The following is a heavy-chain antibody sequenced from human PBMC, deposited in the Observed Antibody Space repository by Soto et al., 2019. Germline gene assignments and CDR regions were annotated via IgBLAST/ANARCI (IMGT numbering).Heavy chain of an antibody. J-gene: IGHJ6*02. D-gene: IGHD6-6*01. CDR2: IIPVFGTE. CDR3: ARELGKYSTSHYYFYGMDV. CDR1: GGSFSTYG. Sequence: VKVSCKASGGSFSTYGISWVRQAPGQGLEWMGEIIPVFGTERYAQRFKGRVTITADRSTSTAYMELSSLRSEDTAVYYCARELGKYSTSHYYFYGMDVWGQGTTVTV. V-gene: IGHV1-69*13.